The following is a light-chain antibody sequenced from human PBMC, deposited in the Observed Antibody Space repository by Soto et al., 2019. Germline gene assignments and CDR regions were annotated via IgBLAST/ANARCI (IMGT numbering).Light chain of an antibody. V-gene: IGLV2-8*01. Sequence: QSVLTQPPSASGSPGQSVTISCTGTSSDVGGYNYVSWYQQHPGKAPKLMIYEVSKRPSGVPDRFSGSKSCNTASLTVSGLQAEDEADYYCSSYAGSNAYVFGTGTQLTVL. CDR2: EVS. J-gene: IGLJ1*01. CDR1: SSDVGGYNY. CDR3: SSYAGSNAYV.